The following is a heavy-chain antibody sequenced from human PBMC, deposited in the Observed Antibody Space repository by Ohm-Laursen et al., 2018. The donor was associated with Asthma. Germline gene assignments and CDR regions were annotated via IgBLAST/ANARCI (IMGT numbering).Heavy chain of an antibody. CDR1: GFTFSSYS. D-gene: IGHD6-6*01. J-gene: IGHJ6*02. CDR3: ASVPYYYYGMDV. V-gene: IGHV3-21*01. CDR2: ISSRSSYI. Sequence: GSLRLSCAASGFTFSSYSMNWVRQAPGKGLEWVSSISSRSSYIYYADSVKGRFTISRDNAKNSLYLQMNSLRAEDTAVYYCASVPYYYYGMDVWGQGTTVTVSS.